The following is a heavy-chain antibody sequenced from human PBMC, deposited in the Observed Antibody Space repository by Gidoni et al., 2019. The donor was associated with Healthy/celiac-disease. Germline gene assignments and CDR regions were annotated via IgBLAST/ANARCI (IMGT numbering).Heavy chain of an antibody. J-gene: IGHJ4*02. CDR1: GLTFSSYG. Sequence: QVQLVESGGGVVQPGRSLRLSCAASGLTFSSYGMHWVRQAPGKGLEWVAVISYDGSNKYYADSVKGRFTISRDNSKNTLYLQMNSLRAEDTAVYYCAKDGDGSGSFDYWGQGTLVTVSS. CDR3: AKDGDGSGSFDY. CDR2: ISYDGSNK. V-gene: IGHV3-30*18. D-gene: IGHD3-10*01.